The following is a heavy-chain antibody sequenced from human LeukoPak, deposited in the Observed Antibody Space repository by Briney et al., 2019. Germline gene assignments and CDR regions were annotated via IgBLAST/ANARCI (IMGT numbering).Heavy chain of an antibody. CDR1: GFTFSASS. V-gene: IGHV3-21*01. D-gene: IGHD2-2*02. Sequence: PGGSLRLSCAASGFTFSASSMNWVRQVPGKWLEWVSSISSASTFIHYANSVKGRFTISRDNANKSVYLQMNSLRAEDTAVYYCARDDCSSTRFYTVDYWGQGILVTVSS. CDR3: ARDDCSSTRFYTVDY. J-gene: IGHJ4*02. CDR2: ISSASTFI.